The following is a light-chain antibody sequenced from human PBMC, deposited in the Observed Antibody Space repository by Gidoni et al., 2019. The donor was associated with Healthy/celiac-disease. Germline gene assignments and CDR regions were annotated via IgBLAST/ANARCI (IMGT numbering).Light chain of an antibody. J-gene: IGKJ3*01. CDR3: MQALQTLGFA. Sequence: DIVMTQSPLSLPVTPGEPASISCRSSQSLLHSNGYNYLDWYLQKPGQSPQLLIYLGSNRASGVPDRFSGSGSGTDFTLKISRVEAEDVGVYYCMQALQTLGFAFXPXTKVDIK. V-gene: IGKV2-28*01. CDR1: QSLLHSNGYNY. CDR2: LGS.